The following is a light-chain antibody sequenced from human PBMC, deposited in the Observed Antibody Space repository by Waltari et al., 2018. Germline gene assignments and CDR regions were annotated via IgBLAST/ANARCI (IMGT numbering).Light chain of an antibody. CDR2: EVK. CDR3: ASYVNSFALV. Sequence: HSALTQPASVSGSPGQSISIPCAGTTSDIGAYDLVPWYQKYPGKAPKLIIYEVKNRPSDISPRFSASKSGDTASLTISGLQAEDEAEYYCASYVNSFALVFGGGTKVSVL. V-gene: IGLV2-14*01. J-gene: IGLJ2*01. CDR1: TSDIGAYDL.